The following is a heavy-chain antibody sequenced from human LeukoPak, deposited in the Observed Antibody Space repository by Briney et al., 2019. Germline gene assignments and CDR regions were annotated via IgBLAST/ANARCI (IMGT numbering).Heavy chain of an antibody. J-gene: IGHJ4*02. D-gene: IGHD3-10*01. V-gene: IGHV3-23*01. Sequence: GGSLRLSCAASGFTFSSYAMSWVRQAPGKGLEWVSAISGSGGSTYYADSVKGRFTISRDNSKSTLYLQMNSLRAEDTAVYYCAKDLPLWFGELLIGYWGQGTLVTVSS. CDR1: GFTFSSYA. CDR3: AKDLPLWFGELLIGY. CDR2: ISGSGGST.